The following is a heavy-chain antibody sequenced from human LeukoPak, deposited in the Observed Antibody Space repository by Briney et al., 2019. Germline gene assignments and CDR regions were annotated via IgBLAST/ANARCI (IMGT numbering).Heavy chain of an antibody. D-gene: IGHD2-8*02. J-gene: IGHJ4*02. CDR3: ASGYWGDPISTDY. CDR1: GGSVSSSRYY. CDR2: IYYSGST. V-gene: IGHV4-39*01. Sequence: SETLSLTCTVSGGSVSSSRYYWGWIRQPPGKGLEWIGNIYYSGSTYYNPSLKSRITMSVDTSKNQFSLKLSSVTAADTAVYYCASGYWGDPISTDYWGQGTLVTVSS.